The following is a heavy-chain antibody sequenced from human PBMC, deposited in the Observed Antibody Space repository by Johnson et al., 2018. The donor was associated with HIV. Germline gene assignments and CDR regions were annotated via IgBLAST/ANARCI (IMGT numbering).Heavy chain of an antibody. D-gene: IGHD3-10*01. CDR1: GFTFSNYG. CDR3: AKEAITMEVDI. CDR2: IWFDGSNK. Sequence: QVQLMESGGGVVQPGRSLRLSCAASGFTFSNYGMHWVRQAPGKGLEWVAVIWFDGSNKYYADSVKGRFTISRDNSKNTLYLQMDSLRAGETAVYYCAKEAITMEVDIWGQGTTFTVSS. J-gene: IGHJ3*02. V-gene: IGHV3-33*06.